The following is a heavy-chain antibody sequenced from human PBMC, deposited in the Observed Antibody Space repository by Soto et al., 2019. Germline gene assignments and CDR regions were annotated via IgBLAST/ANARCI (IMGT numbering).Heavy chain of an antibody. Sequence: EVQLLESGGGLVQPGGSLRLSCAASGFTFSSDAMSWVRQPPGKGLEWVSAISGSGWVSAFSGSDGSTYYADSVKGRFTISRDNSENTLYLQMNSLRVEDTAIYYCAKDGWDFWGPGTLVTVSS. D-gene: IGHD2-2*03. J-gene: IGHJ4*02. V-gene: IGHV3-23*01. CDR1: GFTFSSDA. CDR3: AKDGWDF. CDR2: ISGSGWVSAFSGSDGST.